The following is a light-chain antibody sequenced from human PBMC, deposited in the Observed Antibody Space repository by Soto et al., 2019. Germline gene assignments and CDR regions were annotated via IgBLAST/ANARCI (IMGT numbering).Light chain of an antibody. CDR1: SSDVGGYNY. J-gene: IGLJ1*01. CDR3: CSYAGSYTYV. V-gene: IGLV2-11*01. Sequence: SALTQPRSVSGSPGQSVTMSCTGTSSDVGGYNYVSWYQQHPGKAPKLMIYDVSKRPSGVPDRFSGSKSGNTASLTISGLQAEDEADYYCCSYAGSYTYVFGTGTKLTVL. CDR2: DVS.